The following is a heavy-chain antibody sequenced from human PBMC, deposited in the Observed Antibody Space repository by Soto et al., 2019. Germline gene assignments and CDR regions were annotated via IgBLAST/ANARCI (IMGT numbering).Heavy chain of an antibody. J-gene: IGHJ3*02. CDR2: IYYSGST. CDR1: GGSISSSSCY. V-gene: IGHV4-39*01. Sequence: QLQLQESGPGLVKPSETLSLTCTVSGGSISSSSCYWGWIRQSPGKGLEWIGNIYYSGSTYYNPSLKSRLTISVDTSKNQFSLRLSSVTAADTAVYYCARRPHLRRAFDIWGQGTMVTVSS. CDR3: ARRPHLRRAFDI.